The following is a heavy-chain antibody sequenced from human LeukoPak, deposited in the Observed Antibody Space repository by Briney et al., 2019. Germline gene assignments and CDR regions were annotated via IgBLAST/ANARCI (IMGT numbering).Heavy chain of an antibody. J-gene: IGHJ4*02. CDR2: IYHSGST. Sequence: SETLSLTCTVSGYSISSNYYWGWIRQPPGKGLEWIGSIYHSGSTFYNPSLKSRVTISVDTSKNQFSLKLSPVTAADTAVFYCARGAYSDFWSDYKDYFAYWGQGTLVTVSS. V-gene: IGHV4-38-2*02. D-gene: IGHD3-3*01. CDR1: GYSISSNYY. CDR3: ARGAYSDFWSDYKDYFAY.